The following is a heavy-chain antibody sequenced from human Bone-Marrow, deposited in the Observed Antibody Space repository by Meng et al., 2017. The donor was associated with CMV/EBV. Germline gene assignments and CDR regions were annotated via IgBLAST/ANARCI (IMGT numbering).Heavy chain of an antibody. D-gene: IGHD6-13*01. CDR3: ARGRYSSSWYMDDYYYYGMDV. V-gene: IGHV3-48*04. J-gene: IGHJ6*02. CDR1: GFTFSSYS. Sequence: GESLKISCAASGFTFSSYSMNWVRQAPGKGLEWVSYISSSSSTIYYADSVKGRFTISRDNAKNSLYLQMNSLRAEDTAVYYCARGRYSSSWYMDDYYYYGMDVWGQGTTVPVSS. CDR2: ISSSSSTI.